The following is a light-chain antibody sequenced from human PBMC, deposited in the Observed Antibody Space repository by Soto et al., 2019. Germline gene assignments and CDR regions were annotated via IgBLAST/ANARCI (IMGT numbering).Light chain of an antibody. V-gene: IGLV2-23*01. Sequence: QSVLTQPASVSGSPGQSITISCSGTTSDVGGYNLVSWYQQHTAKAPKLLIYEGTQRPSGVSSRFSGSKSGNTASLTISGLQAEDEADYYCCSYASSSSYVFETGTKVTVL. CDR3: CSYASSSSYV. CDR2: EGT. J-gene: IGLJ1*01. CDR1: TSDVGGYNL.